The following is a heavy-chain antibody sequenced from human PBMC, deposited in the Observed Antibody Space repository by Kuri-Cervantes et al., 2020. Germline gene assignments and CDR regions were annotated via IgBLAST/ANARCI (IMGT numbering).Heavy chain of an antibody. Sequence: GESLKISCAASGFTFSNHAMHWVRQSPGTGLEWVAVISYDGSTRYYGDSVEGRFTISRDNSKNTLYLQMNSLRAEDTAVYYCAKLYCSSTSCSFFDYWGQGTLVTVSS. CDR2: ISYDGSTR. J-gene: IGHJ4*02. CDR3: AKLYCSSTSCSFFDY. CDR1: GFTFSNHA. V-gene: IGHV3-30*04. D-gene: IGHD2-2*01.